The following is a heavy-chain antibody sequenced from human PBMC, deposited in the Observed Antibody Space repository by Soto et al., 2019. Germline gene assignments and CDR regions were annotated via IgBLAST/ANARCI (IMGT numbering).Heavy chain of an antibody. J-gene: IGHJ6*02. Sequence: QVQLVQSGAEVKKPGASVKVSCKASGYTFTSYGISWVRQAPGQGLEWMGWISAYNGNTNYAQKLKGRVTMTTDTATSTAYMELRSLRSDDTAVYYCARDKRIVGAGFRIRYYYYGMDVWGQGTTVTVSS. V-gene: IGHV1-18*01. CDR2: ISAYNGNT. CDR3: ARDKRIVGAGFRIRYYYYGMDV. D-gene: IGHD1-26*01. CDR1: GYTFTSYG.